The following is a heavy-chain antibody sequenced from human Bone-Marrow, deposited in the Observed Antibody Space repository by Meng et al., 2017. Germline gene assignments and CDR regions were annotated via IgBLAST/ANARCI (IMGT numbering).Heavy chain of an antibody. V-gene: IGHV1-69*01. D-gene: IGHD2-15*01. CDR2: IIPIFGTA. J-gene: IGHJ4*02. CDR3: AREYCSGGSCYSYFDY. Sequence: VQLVQSRAKVKKPGSSVQVHCKASGGTFSSYAISWVRQAPGQGLEWMGGIIPIFGTANYAQKFQGRVTITADESTSTAYMELSSLRSEDTAVYYCAREYCSGGSCYSYFDYWGQGTLVTVSS. CDR1: GGTFSSYA.